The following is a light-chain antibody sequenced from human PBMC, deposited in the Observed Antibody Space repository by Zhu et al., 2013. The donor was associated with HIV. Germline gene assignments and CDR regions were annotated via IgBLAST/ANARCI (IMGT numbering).Light chain of an antibody. CDR3: QQYGSSPLT. Sequence: ETVLTQSPGTLSLSPGERATLSCRASQSVSSSHLAWYQQKPGQAPRLLIYDASSRAAGIPDNFSGSGSGTDFTLTINRLEPEDFAVYYCQQYGSSPLTFGGGPR. J-gene: IGKJ4*01. CDR1: QSVSSSH. CDR2: DAS. V-gene: IGKV3-20*01.